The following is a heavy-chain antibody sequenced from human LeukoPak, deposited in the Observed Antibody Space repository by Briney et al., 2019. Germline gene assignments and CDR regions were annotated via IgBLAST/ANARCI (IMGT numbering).Heavy chain of an antibody. J-gene: IGHJ4*02. CDR3: ARSISVYSHLDY. CDR2: IYASGST. V-gene: IGHV4-61*02. D-gene: IGHD5-18*01. CDR1: GGSISSGSYY. Sequence: SETLSLTCTVSGGSISSGSYYWSWLRQPAGKGLEWIGRIYASGSTNYNPSLKSRVTISVDTSKNQFSLKLSSVTAADTAVYYCARSISVYSHLDYWGQGTLVTVSS.